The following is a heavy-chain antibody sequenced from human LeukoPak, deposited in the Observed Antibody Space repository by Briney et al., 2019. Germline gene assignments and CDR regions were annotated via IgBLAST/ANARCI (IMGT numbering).Heavy chain of an antibody. D-gene: IGHD3-10*01. J-gene: IGHJ4*02. CDR1: GFTFSSYS. Sequence: GGSLRLAWAASGFTFSSYSINWARQAPGKGLEWVSSISSSSSDIYYADSVKGRVTISRDNAKNSLYLQMNSLRAEDTAVYYCARAYYGSGSYYQQRFDYWGQGTLVTVSS. V-gene: IGHV3-21*01. CDR2: ISSSSSDI. CDR3: ARAYYGSGSYYQQRFDY.